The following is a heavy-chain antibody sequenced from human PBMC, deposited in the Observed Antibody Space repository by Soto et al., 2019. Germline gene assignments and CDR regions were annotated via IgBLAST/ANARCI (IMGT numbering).Heavy chain of an antibody. CDR1: WFSLSTSGVG. J-gene: IGHJ3*02. CDR2: IYWDDDE. CDR3: AHRPAGAAFDM. Sequence: QITLKESGPTLVKPTQTLTLTCTFSWFSLSTSGVGVGWIRQPPGKALEWLALIYWDDDERYSPSLKNRLTITKDTSKNQVVLTMTNMDPVDTATYYCAHRPAGAAFDMWGQGTMVTVSS. V-gene: IGHV2-5*02. D-gene: IGHD3-10*01.